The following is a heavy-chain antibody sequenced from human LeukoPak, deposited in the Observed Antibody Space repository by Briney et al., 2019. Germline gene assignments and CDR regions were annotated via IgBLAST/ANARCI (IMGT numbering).Heavy chain of an antibody. CDR2: ISGSGGST. D-gene: IGHD6-19*01. V-gene: IGHV3-23*01. CDR3: AKDRFSYSSGWFDY. J-gene: IGHJ4*02. CDR1: GFTFSSYA. Sequence: PAGGSLRLSCAASGFTFSSYAMSWVRQAPGKGLEWVSAISGSGGSTYYADSVKGRFTLSRDNSKNTLYLQMNSLRAEDTAVYYCAKDRFSYSSGWFDYWGQGTLVTVSS.